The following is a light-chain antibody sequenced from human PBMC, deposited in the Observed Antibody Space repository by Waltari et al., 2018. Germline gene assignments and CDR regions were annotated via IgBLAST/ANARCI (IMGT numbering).Light chain of an antibody. V-gene: IGKV3-11*01. J-gene: IGKJ3*01. CDR1: QSVSIN. CDR2: DAS. Sequence: EFVLTQSPASLSLSPGDIVTLSCRASQSVSINLAWYQQKPGQSPRLLIYDASNRATGIPARFSGSGSGTDFTLTISSLEPEDFAVYYCQQRSSWPPRISFGPGTKVNIK. CDR3: QQRSSWPPRIS.